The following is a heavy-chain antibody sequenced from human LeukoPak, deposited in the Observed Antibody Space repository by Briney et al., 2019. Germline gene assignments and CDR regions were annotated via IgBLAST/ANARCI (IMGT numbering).Heavy chain of an antibody. V-gene: IGHV3-20*04. J-gene: IGHJ6*03. CDR3: ARVLRYCSGGNCYSGGLGYMDV. CDR1: GLTFDDYG. Sequence: GGSLRLSCAPSGLTFDDYGMSWVRQAPGKGLEWVSGINWNGGSTGYADSVKGRFTISRDNAKNPLYLQMNSLRAEDTAVYYCARVLRYCSGGNCYSGGLGYMDVWGKGTTVTISS. D-gene: IGHD2-15*01. CDR2: INWNGGST.